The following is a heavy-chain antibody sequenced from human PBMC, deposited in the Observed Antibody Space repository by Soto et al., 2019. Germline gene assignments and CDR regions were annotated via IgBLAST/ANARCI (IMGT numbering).Heavy chain of an antibody. V-gene: IGHV4-34*01. CDR3: ARWPVGNYYDSSGPIIGAFDI. Sequence: SETLSLTCAVYGGSFSGYYWSWIRQPPGKGLEWIGEINHSGSTNYNPSLKSRVTISVDTSKNQFSLKLSSVTAADTAVYYCARWPVGNYYDSSGPIIGAFDIWGQGTMVTVSS. J-gene: IGHJ3*02. CDR2: INHSGST. D-gene: IGHD3-22*01. CDR1: GGSFSGYY.